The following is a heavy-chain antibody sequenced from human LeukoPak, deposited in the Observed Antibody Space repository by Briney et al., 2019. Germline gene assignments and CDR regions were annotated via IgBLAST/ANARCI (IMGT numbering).Heavy chain of an antibody. V-gene: IGHV4-4*07. CDR1: GVPISSYY. Sequence: PSETLSLTCTVSGVPISSYYWSWLRQPAAKGLEWIRRIYTTGRTDYSASLKSRVTMSVDTSNNQFSLKLSSVTAADTAVYDCARDLPSYYFDSGNMFDRWGQGILVTVSS. D-gene: IGHD3-10*01. CDR3: ARDLPSYYFDSGNMFDR. J-gene: IGHJ5*02. CDR2: IYTTGRT.